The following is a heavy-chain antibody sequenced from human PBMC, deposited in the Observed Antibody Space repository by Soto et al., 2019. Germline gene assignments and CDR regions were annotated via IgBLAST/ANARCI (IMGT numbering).Heavy chain of an antibody. CDR1: GYTFTNYA. CDR3: ARHLAAAGPFDR. D-gene: IGHD6-13*01. J-gene: IGHJ5*02. Sequence: QVQLVQSGAEVKKPGASVKVSCKASGYTFTNYAFSWVRQAPGQGLEWMGWISAYNGNTNYPQKLQGRVTMTTDTSTSTAFMELRSLRSDDTAVYYCARHLAAAGPFDRWGQGTLVTVSS. V-gene: IGHV1-18*01. CDR2: ISAYNGNT.